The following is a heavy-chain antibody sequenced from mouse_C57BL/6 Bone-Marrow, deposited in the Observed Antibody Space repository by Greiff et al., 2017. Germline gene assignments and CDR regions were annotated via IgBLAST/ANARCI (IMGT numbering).Heavy chain of an antibody. D-gene: IGHD1-1*01. J-gene: IGHJ2*01. CDR1: GYTFTSYW. CDR2: IYPGSGST. CDR3: ARDLFITTVVDFDY. Sequence: QVQLQQSGAELVKPGASVKMSCKASGYTFTSYWITWVKQRPGQGLEWIGDIYPGSGSTNYNEKFKSTATLTVDTSSSTAYMQLSSLTSEDSAVYDCARDLFITTVVDFDYWGQGTTLTVSS. V-gene: IGHV1-55*01.